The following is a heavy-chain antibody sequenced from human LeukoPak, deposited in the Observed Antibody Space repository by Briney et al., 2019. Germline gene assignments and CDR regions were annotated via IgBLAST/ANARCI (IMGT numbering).Heavy chain of an antibody. CDR3: AKTGDGSGTRGWFDP. CDR1: GYTFTSYG. J-gene: IGHJ5*02. Sequence: ASVKVSCKASGYTFTSYGISWVRQARGQGLEWMGWISVYNGNTNYAQKLQGRVTMTTDTSTSTAYMELRSLRSDDTAVYYCAKTGDGSGTRGWFDPWGQGTLVTVSS. V-gene: IGHV1-18*01. D-gene: IGHD3-10*01. CDR2: ISVYNGNT.